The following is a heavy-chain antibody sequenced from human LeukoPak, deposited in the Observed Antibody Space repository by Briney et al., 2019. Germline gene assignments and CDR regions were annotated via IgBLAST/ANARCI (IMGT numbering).Heavy chain of an antibody. CDR3: ARDDRLWFGELSGMDV. J-gene: IGHJ6*03. CDR1: GYTFTSYY. V-gene: IGHV1-46*01. Sequence: ASVTVSCKASGYTFTSYYMHWVRQAPGQGIEGMGVINPSGGSTNYAQKFQGRVTMTRETSTSTVYMELSSLRSEDTAVYYCARDDRLWFGELSGMDVWGKGTTVTISS. D-gene: IGHD3-10*01. CDR2: INPSGGST.